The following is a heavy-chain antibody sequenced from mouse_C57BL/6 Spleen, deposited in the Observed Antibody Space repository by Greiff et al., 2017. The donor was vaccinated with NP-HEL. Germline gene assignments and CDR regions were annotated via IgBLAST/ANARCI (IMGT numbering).Heavy chain of an antibody. CDR1: GYAFSSSW. CDR3: ARAEEYYSNYGY. V-gene: IGHV1-82*01. CDR2: IYPGDGDT. J-gene: IGHJ4*01. D-gene: IGHD2-5*01. Sequence: QVQLQQSGPELVKPGASVKISCKASGYAFSSSWMNWVKQRPGKGLEWIGRIYPGDGDTNYNGKFKGKATLTADKSSSTAYMQLSSLTSEDSAVYFCARAEEYYSNYGYWGQGTSVTVSS.